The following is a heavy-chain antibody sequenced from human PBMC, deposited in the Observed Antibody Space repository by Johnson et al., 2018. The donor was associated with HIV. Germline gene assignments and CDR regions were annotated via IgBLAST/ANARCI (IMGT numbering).Heavy chain of an antibody. CDR2: ISYDGSNK. CDR3: ARDGQMTLGDDAFDI. D-gene: IGHD3-16*01. Sequence: QVQLLESGGGVVQPGRSLRLSCAASVFTFSSYAMHWVRQAPGKGLEWVAVISYDGSNKYYADSVKGRFTISRDNSKNTLHLQMNSLRAEDSAVYYCARDGQMTLGDDAFDIWGQGTMVTVSS. J-gene: IGHJ3*02. V-gene: IGHV3-30-3*01. CDR1: VFTFSSYA.